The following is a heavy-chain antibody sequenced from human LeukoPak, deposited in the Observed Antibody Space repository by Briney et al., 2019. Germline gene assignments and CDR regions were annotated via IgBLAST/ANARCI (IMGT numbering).Heavy chain of an antibody. Sequence: GGSLRLSCAASGFTFSDYRMNWVRQAPGKGLEWVSSISGTSTNIYYADSVKGRFTISRDNAKNSVYLQMNSLRAEDTAVYYCARDSSIIDTVVVPALYYYYMDVWGKGTTVTVSS. CDR3: ARDSSIIDTVVVPALYYYYMDV. CDR2: ISGTSTNI. CDR1: GFTFSDYR. D-gene: IGHD2-2*01. V-gene: IGHV3-21*01. J-gene: IGHJ6*03.